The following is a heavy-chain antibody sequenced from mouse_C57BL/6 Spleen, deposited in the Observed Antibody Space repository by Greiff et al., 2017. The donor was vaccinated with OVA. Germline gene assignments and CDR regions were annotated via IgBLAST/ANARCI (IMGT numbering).Heavy chain of an antibody. J-gene: IGHJ3*01. D-gene: IGHD4-1*01. CDR1: GFTFSSYG. V-gene: IGHV5-6*01. Sequence: EVQRVESGGDLVKPGGSLKLSCAASGFTFSSYGMSWVRQTPDKRLEWVATISSGGSYTYYPDSVKGRFTISRDNAKNTLYLQMSSLKSEDTAMYYCARHDPWDAWFAYWGQGTLVTVSA. CDR3: ARHDPWDAWFAY. CDR2: ISSGGSYT.